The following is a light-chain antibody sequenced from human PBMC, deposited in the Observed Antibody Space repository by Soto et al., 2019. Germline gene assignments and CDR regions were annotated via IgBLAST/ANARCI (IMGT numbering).Light chain of an antibody. Sequence: QSALTQPPSASGSPGQSVTISCTGTSSDVGGYNYVSWYQQHPGKAPKLIIYEVYKRPSGVPDRFSGSKSGNTAALTVSGLQAEYEADYYCSSYEGTNSYVFGTGTEVTVL. J-gene: IGLJ1*01. CDR1: SSDVGGYNY. CDR2: EVY. V-gene: IGLV2-8*01. CDR3: SSYEGTNSYV.